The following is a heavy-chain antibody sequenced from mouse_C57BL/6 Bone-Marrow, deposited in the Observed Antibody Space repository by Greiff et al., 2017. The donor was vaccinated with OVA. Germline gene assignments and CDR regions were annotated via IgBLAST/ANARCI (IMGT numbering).Heavy chain of an antibody. CDR3: ARWGYGSGYFDY. CDR1: GYSFTGYF. CDR2: INPYNGDT. Sequence: EVQLQQSGPELVKPGDSVKISCKASGYSFTGYFMNWVMQSPGKSLEWIGRINPYNGDTFYNQKFKGKATLTVDKSSSTAHMELRSLTSEDSAVYYCARWGYGSGYFDYWGQGTTLTVSS. J-gene: IGHJ2*01. V-gene: IGHV1-20*01. D-gene: IGHD1-1*01.